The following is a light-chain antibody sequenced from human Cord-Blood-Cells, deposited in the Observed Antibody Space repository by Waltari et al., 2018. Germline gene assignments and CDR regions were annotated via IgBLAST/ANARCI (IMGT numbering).Light chain of an antibody. Sequence: QSALTQPASVSGSPGQSITISCTGTSSDVGSDNLVFWYQQHPGKAPKRMLYEGSKRPSGVSKRFSGSKSGNTASLTISGLQAEDEADYYCCSYAGSSTWVFGGGTKLTVL. CDR2: EGS. V-gene: IGLV2-23*01. CDR3: CSYAGSSTWV. CDR1: SSDVGSDNL. J-gene: IGLJ3*02.